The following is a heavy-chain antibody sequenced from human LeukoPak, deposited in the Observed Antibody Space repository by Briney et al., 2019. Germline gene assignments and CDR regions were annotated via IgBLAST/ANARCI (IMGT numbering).Heavy chain of an antibody. Sequence: PGGSLRLSCAASGFTFSRYSMSWVRQAPGKGLEWVSAISGSGGSTYYADSVKGRFTISRDNSKNTLYLQMNSLRAEDTAVYYCAKDFQKRELSYYFDYWGQGTLVTVSS. V-gene: IGHV3-23*01. D-gene: IGHD1-26*01. CDR1: GFTFSRYS. J-gene: IGHJ4*02. CDR3: AKDFQKRELSYYFDY. CDR2: ISGSGGST.